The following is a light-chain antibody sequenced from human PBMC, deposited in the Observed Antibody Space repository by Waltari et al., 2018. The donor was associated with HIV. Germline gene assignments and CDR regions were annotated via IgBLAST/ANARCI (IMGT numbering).Light chain of an antibody. CDR3: QSYDSGRGGL. CDR2: SNT. V-gene: IGLV1-40*01. Sequence: QSLLTQPPSVSGAPGQRVTITAPGDTPNLGSDYDYHWYQQLPGRAPRPLIYSNTTRPSGVPDRFSGSKSGTSASLTINGLQADDEADYYCQSYDSGRGGLFGGGTKLTVL. CDR1: TPNLGSDYD. J-gene: IGLJ2*01.